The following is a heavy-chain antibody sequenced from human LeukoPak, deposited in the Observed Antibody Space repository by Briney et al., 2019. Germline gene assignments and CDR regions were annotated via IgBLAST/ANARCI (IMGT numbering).Heavy chain of an antibody. CDR3: AREPLDY. Sequence: SETLSLTCTVSGGSISSYYLSWIRQPPGKGLEWIGYIYYSGSTNYNPSLKSRVTISVDTSKNQFSLKLSSVTAADTAVYYCAREPLDYWGQGTLVTVSS. CDR2: IYYSGST. J-gene: IGHJ4*02. V-gene: IGHV4-59*01. CDR1: GGSISSYY.